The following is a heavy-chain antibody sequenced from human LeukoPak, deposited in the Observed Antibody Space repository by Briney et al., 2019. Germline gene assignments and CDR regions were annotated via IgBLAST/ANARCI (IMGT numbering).Heavy chain of an antibody. CDR1: GGSISSFY. CDR3: ARVKGGAFDI. V-gene: IGHV4-59*01. Sequence: PSETLSLTCTVSGGSISSFYWSWIRQPPGKGLEWIGYIYYTVSTNYNPSLKSRVTISVDTSKNQFSLKLSSVTAADTAVYYCARVKGGAFDIWGRGTMVTVSS. CDR2: IYYTVST. D-gene: IGHD3-16*01. J-gene: IGHJ3*02.